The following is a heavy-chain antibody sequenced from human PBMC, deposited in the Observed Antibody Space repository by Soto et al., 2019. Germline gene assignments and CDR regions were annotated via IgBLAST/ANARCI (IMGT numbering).Heavy chain of an antibody. J-gene: IGHJ4*01. Sequence: PGGSLRLSCAASGFTFRDHAMTWVRQAPGKGLEWVSTTSNNGDRTFYADPVKGRFTVSRDRTNNTLYLQMNSLRVEDTAVYFCARPPLYSSGEYFDSWGQGALVTVSS. CDR2: TSNNGDRT. CDR1: GFTFRDHA. CDR3: ARPPLYSSGEYFDS. V-gene: IGHV3-23*01. D-gene: IGHD6-19*01.